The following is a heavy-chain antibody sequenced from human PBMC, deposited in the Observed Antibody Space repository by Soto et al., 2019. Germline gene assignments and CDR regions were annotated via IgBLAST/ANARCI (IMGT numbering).Heavy chain of an antibody. D-gene: IGHD6-13*01. V-gene: IGHV5-51*01. CDR1: GYSFTSYW. Sequence: GESLKISCKGSGYSFTSYWIGWVRQMPGKGLEWMGIIYPGDSDTRYSPSFQGQVTISADKSISTAYLQWSSLKASDTAMFYCARPRSSSRNYYGMDVWGQGTTVTVSS. CDR3: ARPRSSSRNYYGMDV. CDR2: IYPGDSDT. J-gene: IGHJ6*02.